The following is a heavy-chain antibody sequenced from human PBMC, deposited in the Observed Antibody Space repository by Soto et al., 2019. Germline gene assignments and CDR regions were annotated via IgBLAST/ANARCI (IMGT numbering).Heavy chain of an antibody. J-gene: IGHJ6*02. CDR1: GYTFSSYG. CDR3: AREGYYSGSGTYSPPRYYGMDV. D-gene: IGHD3-10*01. V-gene: IGHV1-18*01. Sequence: QVQLVQSGAEVKRAGASVKVSCKASGYTFSSYGLSWVRQAPGQGLEWMGWISDYNGNTHYAQKFQGRVIMTTDPSTRTAYMELRSLRSDGTAVYFCAREGYYSGSGTYSPPRYYGMDVWGQGTTVTVSS. CDR2: ISDYNGNT.